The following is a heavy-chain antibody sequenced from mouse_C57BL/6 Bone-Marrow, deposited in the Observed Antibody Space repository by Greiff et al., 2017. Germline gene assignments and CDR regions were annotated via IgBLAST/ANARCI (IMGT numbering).Heavy chain of an antibody. J-gene: IGHJ3*01. CDR1: GFTFSSYG. D-gene: IGHD2-4*01. V-gene: IGHV5-6*01. CDR3: ARQINYDYDDWFAY. CDR2: ISSGGSYT. Sequence: EVQLQEPGGDLVKPGGSLKLSCAASGFTFSSYGMSWVRQTPDERLEWVATISSGGSYTYYPDSVKGRFTISRYNSKNTQYLQMSSLKSEDTAMYYCARQINYDYDDWFAYWGQGTLVTVSA.